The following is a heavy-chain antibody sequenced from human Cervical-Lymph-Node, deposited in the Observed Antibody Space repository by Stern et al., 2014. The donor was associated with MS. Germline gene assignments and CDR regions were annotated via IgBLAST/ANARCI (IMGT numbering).Heavy chain of an antibody. Sequence: VQLVESGGGVVQPGRSLRLSCAASGFTFSGYAMHWVRQAPGKGLEWVAVISYDGSKAYYAESVRGRFNISRDNPKKTLYLQMDSLRPEDTALYYWAKIVPATNQLDAFDIWGQGTLVTVS. V-gene: IGHV3-30*18. CDR2: ISYDGSKA. J-gene: IGHJ3*02. D-gene: IGHD2-2*01. CDR1: GFTFSGYA. CDR3: AKIVPATNQLDAFDI.